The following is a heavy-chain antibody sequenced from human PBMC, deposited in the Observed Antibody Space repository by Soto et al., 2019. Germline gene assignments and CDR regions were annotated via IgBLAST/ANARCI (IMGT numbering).Heavy chain of an antibody. J-gene: IGHJ3*02. CDR3: AKVDSSGWTIHAFDI. V-gene: IGHV3-23*01. CDR2: ISGSGGST. Sequence: GGSLRLSCAASGFTFSSYAMGWVRQAPGKGLEWVSGISGSGGSTYYADSVKGRFTISRDNSKNTLYLQMTSLRAEDTTVYYCAKVDSSGWTIHAFDIWGQGTLVTVSS. CDR1: GFTFSSYA. D-gene: IGHD6-19*01.